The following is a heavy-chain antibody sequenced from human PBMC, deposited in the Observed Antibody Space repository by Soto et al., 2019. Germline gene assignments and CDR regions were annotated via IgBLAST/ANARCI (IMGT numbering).Heavy chain of an antibody. Sequence: GGSLRLSCAASGFTFSSYSMNWVRQAPRKGLGWVSYISSSSSTIYYADSVKGRFTISRDNAKNSLYLQMNSLRDEDTAVYYCARDTYDILTGYHLYYYYGMDVWGQGTTVTVSS. CDR3: ARDTYDILTGYHLYYYYGMDV. CDR2: ISSSSSTI. J-gene: IGHJ6*02. V-gene: IGHV3-48*02. CDR1: GFTFSSYS. D-gene: IGHD3-9*01.